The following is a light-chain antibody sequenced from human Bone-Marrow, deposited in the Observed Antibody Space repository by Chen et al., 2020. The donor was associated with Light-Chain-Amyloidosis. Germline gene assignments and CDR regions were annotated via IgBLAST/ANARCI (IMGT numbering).Light chain of an antibody. CDR1: SGHSNYA. CDR3: QTWGTGIQV. CDR2: LNSDGSH. Sequence: QLVVTQSPSASASLGASVKLTCTLSSGHSNYAVAWHQQQPEKGPRYLMKLNSDGSHNKGDGIPDRFSGSSSGAERYLTISSLQSEDEAYYFCQTWGTGIQVFGGGTKLTVL. J-gene: IGLJ3*02. V-gene: IGLV4-69*01.